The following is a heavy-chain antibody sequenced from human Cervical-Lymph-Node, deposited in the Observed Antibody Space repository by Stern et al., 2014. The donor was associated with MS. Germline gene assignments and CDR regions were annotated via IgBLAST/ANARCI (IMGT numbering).Heavy chain of an antibody. CDR3: ARGGGVWLNSGMDV. V-gene: IGHV4-31*03. Sequence: QVQLQESGPGLVKPSQTLSLTCTVSGGSISSGGYYWSWIRQHPGKGLEWVGYINYSGSTYYTPSLKSRGTISVDTSKNQFSLKLSSVTAADTAVYYCARGGGVWLNSGMDVWGQGTTVTVSS. J-gene: IGHJ6*02. CDR1: GGSISSGGYY. CDR2: INYSGST. D-gene: IGHD5-12*01.